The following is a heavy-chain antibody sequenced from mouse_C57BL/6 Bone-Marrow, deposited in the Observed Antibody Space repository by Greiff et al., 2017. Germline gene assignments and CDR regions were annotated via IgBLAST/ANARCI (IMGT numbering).Heavy chain of an antibody. V-gene: IGHV1-26*01. J-gene: IGHJ2*01. D-gene: IGHD1-1*01. CDR1: GYTFTDYY. CDR2: INPNNGGT. Sequence: VQLQQSGPELVKPGASVKISCKASGYTFTDYYMNWVKQSHGKSLEWIGDINPNNGGTSYNQKFKGKATLTVDKSSSTAYMELRSLTSEDSAVYYCARRGTTVVEDYWGQGTTLTVSS. CDR3: ARRGTTVVEDY.